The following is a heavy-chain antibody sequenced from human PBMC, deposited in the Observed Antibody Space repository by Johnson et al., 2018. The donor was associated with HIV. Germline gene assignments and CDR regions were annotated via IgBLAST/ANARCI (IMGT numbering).Heavy chain of an antibody. Sequence: VLLVESGGGLVKPGGSLRLSCVASGFTFNNAWMTWVRQAPGKGLEWVSSIGYSASDTYYADSVKGRFTISRDNSNNRLYLQMNRLRAEDTAVYYCARDRDNWESGDAFDLWGPGTMVTVSS. CDR2: IGYSASDT. D-gene: IGHD1-1*01. V-gene: IGHV3-21*01. CDR3: ARDRDNWESGDAFDL. CDR1: GFTFNNAW. J-gene: IGHJ3*01.